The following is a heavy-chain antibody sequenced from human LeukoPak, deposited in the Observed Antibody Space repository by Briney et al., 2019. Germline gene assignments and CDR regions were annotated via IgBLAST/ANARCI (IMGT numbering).Heavy chain of an antibody. Sequence: GGSLRLSCAASGFAFSNTGMTWVRQAPGRGLEWVSTISPTGEGTHYADSVKGRFTISRDNSKNTLSLEMNSLRADDMATYYCARDAGGAWPFDYWGQGTRVIVSS. D-gene: IGHD4-17*01. J-gene: IGHJ4*02. CDR1: GFAFSNTG. CDR3: ARDAGGAWPFDY. CDR2: ISPTGEGT. V-gene: IGHV3-23*01.